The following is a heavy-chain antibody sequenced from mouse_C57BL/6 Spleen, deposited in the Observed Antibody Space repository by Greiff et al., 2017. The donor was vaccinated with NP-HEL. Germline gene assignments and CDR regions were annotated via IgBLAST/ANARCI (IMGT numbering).Heavy chain of an antibody. CDR1: GYTFTGYE. V-gene: IGHV1-15*01. CDR2: IYPETGDT. J-gene: IGHJ2*01. D-gene: IGHD1-1*01. Sequence: VQLQQSGAELVRPGASVTLSCTASGYTFTGYEMHWVKQTPVHGLEWIGAIYPETGDTAYNQKFKGKAILTADKSSSTAYMELRSLTSEDSAVYYCTRDYGTFDYWGQGTTLTVSS. CDR3: TRDYGTFDY.